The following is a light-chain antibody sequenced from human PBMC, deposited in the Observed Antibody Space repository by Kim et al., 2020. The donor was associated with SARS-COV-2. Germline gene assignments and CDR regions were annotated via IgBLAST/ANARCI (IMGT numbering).Light chain of an antibody. V-gene: IGKV1-17*01. CDR1: QDIRSD. J-gene: IGKJ2*01. Sequence: CASVGDRVTITCRARQDIRSDIGWFQQKPGKAPKRLIYDAISLESGVPSRFSGCGSGTEFTLTINSLRPEDFTTYYCLQHRSFPYTFGRGTKLEI. CDR3: LQHRSFPYT. CDR2: DAI.